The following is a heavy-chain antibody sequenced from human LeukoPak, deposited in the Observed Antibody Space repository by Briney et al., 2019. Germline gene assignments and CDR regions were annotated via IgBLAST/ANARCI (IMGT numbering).Heavy chain of an antibody. CDR2: FYPGDSDT. Sequence: GESLKISCKGSGYSFTSHWIAWVSQMPGKGLEWMGIFYPGDSDTRYSPSFQGQVTISGDKSISTAYLQWSSLKASDTAMYYCARRGTSNSYYVMDVWGQGTTVTVSS. V-gene: IGHV5-51*01. CDR3: ARRGTSNSYYVMDV. J-gene: IGHJ6*02. D-gene: IGHD1-1*01. CDR1: GYSFTSHW.